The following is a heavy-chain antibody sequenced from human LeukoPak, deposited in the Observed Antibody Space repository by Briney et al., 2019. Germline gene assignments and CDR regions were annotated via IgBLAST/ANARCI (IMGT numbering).Heavy chain of an antibody. Sequence: SETLSLTCTVSGGSISSGDYYWSWIRQPPGKGLEWIGYIYYSGSTYYNPSLKSRVTISVDTSKNQFSLKLSSVTAADTAVYYCARVESVGACFDYWGQGTLVTVSS. CDR3: ARVESVGACFDY. V-gene: IGHV4-30-4*01. CDR1: GGSISSGDYY. J-gene: IGHJ4*02. CDR2: IYYSGST. D-gene: IGHD1-26*01.